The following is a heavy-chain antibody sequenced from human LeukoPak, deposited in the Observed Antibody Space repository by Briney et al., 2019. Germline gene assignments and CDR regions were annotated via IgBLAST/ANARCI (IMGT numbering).Heavy chain of an antibody. CDR3: ARSIAAPAGNWFDP. J-gene: IGHJ5*02. CDR1: GFTFSTYG. Sequence: GFLRLSCAASGFTFSTYGMHWVRQAPGKGLEWVALIWYDGSDKYYADSVKGRFTISRDNSQNTLYLQMNSLRAEDTALYYCARSIAAPAGNWFDPWGQGTLVTVSS. V-gene: IGHV3-33*01. CDR2: IWYDGSDK. D-gene: IGHD6-13*01.